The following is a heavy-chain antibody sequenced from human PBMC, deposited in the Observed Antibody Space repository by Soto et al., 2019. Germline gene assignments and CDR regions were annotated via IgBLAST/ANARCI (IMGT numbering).Heavy chain of an antibody. J-gene: IGHJ5*02. CDR1: GGSISSGGYY. CDR2: IYYSGST. D-gene: IGHD3-10*01. Sequence: QVQLQESGPGLVKPSQTLSLTCTVSGGSISSGGYYWSWIRQHPGKGLEWIGYIYYSGSTYYNPSLKSRVTISVDTSKNQFSLKLISVTAADTAVYYCVRLPRPYGSGRGGWFDPWGQGTLVTVSS. CDR3: VRLPRPYGSGRGGWFDP. V-gene: IGHV4-31*03.